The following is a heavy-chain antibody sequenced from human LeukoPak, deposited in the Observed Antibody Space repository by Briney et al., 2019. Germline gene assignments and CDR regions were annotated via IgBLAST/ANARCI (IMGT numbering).Heavy chain of an antibody. CDR3: ARGRGGKYCSGGSCYSYDYYYYYMDV. Sequence: GASVKVSCKASGYTFTNFGISWVRQAPGQGLEWMGGIIPIFGTANYAQKFQGRVTITADKSTSTAYMELSSLRSEDTAVYYCARGRGGKYCSGGSCYSYDYYYYYMDVWGKGTTVTVSS. J-gene: IGHJ6*03. D-gene: IGHD2-15*01. CDR1: GYTFTNFG. CDR2: IIPIFGTA. V-gene: IGHV1-69*06.